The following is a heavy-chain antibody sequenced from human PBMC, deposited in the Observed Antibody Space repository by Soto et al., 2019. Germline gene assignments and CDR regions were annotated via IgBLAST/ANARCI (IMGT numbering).Heavy chain of an antibody. Sequence: QVQLKESGPGLVKPSQTLSLTCTVSGGSINSGGYYWSWIRQHPGKGLEGIGYSFYSGSTFYHPSPRRPATVSVATSKHESFLRRTAATAADTALYYCARERAIRDSGSPGLDPWGQGTLVTVSS. CDR2: SFYSGST. CDR1: GGSINSGGYY. V-gene: IGHV4-31*01. CDR3: ARERAIRDSGSPGLDP. J-gene: IGHJ5*02. D-gene: IGHD3-10*01.